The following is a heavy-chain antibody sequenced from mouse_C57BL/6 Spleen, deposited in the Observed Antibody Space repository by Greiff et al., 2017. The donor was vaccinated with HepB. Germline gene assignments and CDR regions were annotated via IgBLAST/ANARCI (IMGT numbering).Heavy chain of an antibody. CDR1: GFTFSSYA. CDR2: ISDGGSYT. Sequence: EVQLQESGGGLVKPGGSLKLSCAASGFTFSSYAMSWVRQTPEKRLEWVATISDGGSYTYYPDNVKGRFTISRDNAKNNLYLQMSHLKSEDTAMYYCARAHYYGSSYFDYWGQATTLTVSS. V-gene: IGHV5-4*01. CDR3: ARAHYYGSSYFDY. D-gene: IGHD1-1*01. J-gene: IGHJ2*01.